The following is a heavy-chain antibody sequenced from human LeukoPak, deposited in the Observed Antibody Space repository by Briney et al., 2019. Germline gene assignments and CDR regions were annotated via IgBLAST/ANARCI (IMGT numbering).Heavy chain of an antibody. CDR2: ISRSSSLI. V-gene: IGHV3-48*02. J-gene: IGHJ4*02. CDR3: ARDKPHLDY. Sequence: PGGSLSLSCAASGFTFSSYSMNWVRQAPGKGLEWVSYISRSSSLIYYTDSVKGRFTISRDNAKNSLYLEMNSLRDEDTAVYYCARDKPHLDYWGQGTLVTVSS. CDR1: GFTFSSYS.